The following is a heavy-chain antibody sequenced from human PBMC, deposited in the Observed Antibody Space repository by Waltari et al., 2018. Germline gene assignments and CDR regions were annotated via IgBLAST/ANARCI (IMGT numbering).Heavy chain of an antibody. J-gene: IGHJ6*02. CDR2: ISGSGGST. V-gene: IGHV3-23*01. D-gene: IGHD2-2*02. CDR3: AKDGTPYTGAYYYYGMDV. Sequence: AMSWVRQAPGKGLEWVSAISGSGGSTYYADSVKGRFTISRDNSKNTLYLQMNSLRAEDTAVYYCAKDGTPYTGAYYYYGMDVWGQGTTVTVSS. CDR1: A.